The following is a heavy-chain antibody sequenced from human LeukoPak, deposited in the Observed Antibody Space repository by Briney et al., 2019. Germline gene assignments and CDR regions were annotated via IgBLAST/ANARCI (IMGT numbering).Heavy chain of an antibody. J-gene: IGHJ4*02. CDR1: GGSISSGSYY. CDR3: ARENSGSYYWLVDY. V-gene: IGHV4-61*02. Sequence: SQTLSLTCTVSGGSISSGSYYWSWIRQPAGKGLEWIGRIYTSGSTNYNPSLKSRVTISVDTSKNQFFLKLSSVTAADTAVYYCARENSGSYYWLVDYWGQGTLVTVSS. D-gene: IGHD1-26*01. CDR2: IYTSGST.